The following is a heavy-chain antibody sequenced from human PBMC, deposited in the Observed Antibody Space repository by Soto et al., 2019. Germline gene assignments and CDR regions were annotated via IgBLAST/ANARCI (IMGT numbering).Heavy chain of an antibody. CDR2: INHSGST. CDR3: ASYRVTGLGY. Sequence: QVQLQQWGAGLLKPSETLSLTCAVYGGSFSGYYWSWIRQPPGKGLEWIGEINHSGSTNYNPSLKSRVTISVDTSKNQFSLKLSSVTAADTAVYYCASYRVTGLGYWGQGTLVTVSS. V-gene: IGHV4-34*01. CDR1: GGSFSGYY. J-gene: IGHJ4*02. D-gene: IGHD3-16*02.